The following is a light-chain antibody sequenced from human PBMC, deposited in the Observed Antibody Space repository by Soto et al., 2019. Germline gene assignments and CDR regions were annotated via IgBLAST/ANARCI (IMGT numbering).Light chain of an antibody. J-gene: IGKJ5*01. V-gene: IGKV3-11*01. CDR2: DAS. CDR1: QSVTSY. Sequence: EIVLTQSPATLSLSPGESAPLSCRASQSVTSYLAWYQQRPGQAPRLIINDASRRATGIPDRFSGSGSGADFTLTISSLEPEDFAVYYCQQRSSWPITCGQGTRLEIK. CDR3: QQRSSWPIT.